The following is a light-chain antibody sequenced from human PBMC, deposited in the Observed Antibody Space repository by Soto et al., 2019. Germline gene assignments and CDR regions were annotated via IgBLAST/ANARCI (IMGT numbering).Light chain of an antibody. CDR1: SSNIGGYNY. V-gene: IGLV2-11*01. J-gene: IGLJ1*01. CDR3: CSYAGSYTYV. CDR2: DVS. Sequence: QSALTQPRSVSGSPGQSVTTSCTGTSSNIGGYNYVSWYQQHPGKAPKVMIYDVSQRPSGVPDRFSGSRSGNTASLTISGLQADDEADYYCCSYAGSYTYVFGPGTKVTVL.